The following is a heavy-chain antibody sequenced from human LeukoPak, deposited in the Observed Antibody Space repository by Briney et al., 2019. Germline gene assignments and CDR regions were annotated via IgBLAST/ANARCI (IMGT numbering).Heavy chain of an antibody. V-gene: IGHV3-48*01. CDR2: ISSSSSTI. CDR1: GFTFSHSA. D-gene: IGHD4-23*01. CDR3: ARDTRTVVTRDFDY. Sequence: GGSLRLSCAASGFTFSHSAMSWVRQAPGKGLEWVSYISSSSSTIYYADSVKGRFTISRDNAKNSLYLQMNSLRAEDTAVYYCARDTRTVVTRDFDYWGQGTLVTVSS. J-gene: IGHJ4*02.